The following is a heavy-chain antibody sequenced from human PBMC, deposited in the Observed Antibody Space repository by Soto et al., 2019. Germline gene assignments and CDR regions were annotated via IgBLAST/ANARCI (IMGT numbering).Heavy chain of an antibody. CDR2: IWYDGSNK. CDR3: ARAFSTTVKDNWFDP. V-gene: IGHV3-33*01. J-gene: IGHJ5*02. Sequence: QVQLVESGGGVVQPGRSLRLSCAASGFTFSSYGMHWVRQAPGKGLEWVAVIWYDGSNKYYADSVKGRFTISRDNSKNALYLQMNSLRAEDTAVYYCARAFSTTVKDNWFDPWGQGTLVTVSS. CDR1: GFTFSSYG. D-gene: IGHD4-17*01.